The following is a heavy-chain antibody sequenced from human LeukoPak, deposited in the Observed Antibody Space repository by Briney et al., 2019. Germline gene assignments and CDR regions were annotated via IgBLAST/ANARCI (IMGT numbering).Heavy chain of an antibody. CDR3: TRHEESMAVAGYDY. Sequence: PGGSLRLSCAASGFTFSGSAMHWVRQASGKGLEWVGRIRSKANYYATAYAASVKGRFTISRDDSKNTAYLQMNSLKTEDTAVYYCTRHEESMAVAGYDYWGQGTLVTVSS. D-gene: IGHD6-19*01. J-gene: IGHJ4*02. V-gene: IGHV3-73*01. CDR2: IRSKANYYAT. CDR1: GFTFSGSA.